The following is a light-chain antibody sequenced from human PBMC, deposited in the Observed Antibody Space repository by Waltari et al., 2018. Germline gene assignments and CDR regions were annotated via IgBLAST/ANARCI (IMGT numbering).Light chain of an antibody. CDR1: TSLRHSNGNTH. V-gene: IGKV2-28*01. J-gene: IGKJ1*01. Sequence: DIVMTQSPLYLPVTPGEPASISCRSSTSLRHSNGNTHLEWFLQRPGQSPQFLIFLASRRASGVPDRFSGYGSGTDFTLNISRVEAEDVGIYYCMQGLQIPWTFGQGTRADIK. CDR2: LAS. CDR3: MQGLQIPWT.